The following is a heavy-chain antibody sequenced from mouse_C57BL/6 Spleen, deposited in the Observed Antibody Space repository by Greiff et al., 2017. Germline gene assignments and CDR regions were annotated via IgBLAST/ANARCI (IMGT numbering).Heavy chain of an antibody. D-gene: IGHD1-1*01. J-gene: IGHJ4*01. CDR2: IYPGSGNT. V-gene: IGHV1-66*01. Sequence: VQLQESGPELVKPGASVKISCKASGYSFTSYYIHWVKQRPGQGLEWIGWIYPGSGNTKYNEKFKGKATLTADTSSSTAYMQLSSLTSEDSAVYYCARSQYYGSYAMDYWGQGTSVTVSS. CDR1: GYSFTSYY. CDR3: ARSQYYGSYAMDY.